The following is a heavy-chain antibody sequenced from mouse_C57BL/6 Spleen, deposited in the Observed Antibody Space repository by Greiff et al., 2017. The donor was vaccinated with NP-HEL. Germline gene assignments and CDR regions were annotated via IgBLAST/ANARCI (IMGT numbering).Heavy chain of an antibody. J-gene: IGHJ3*01. CDR1: GFNTKDDY. V-gene: IGHV14-4*01. Sequence: EVKLVESGAELVRPGASVKLSCTASGFNTKDDYMHWVKQRPEQGLEWIGWIDPENGDTEYASKFQGKATITADTSSNTAYLQLSSLTSEDTAVYYCTTFITTVVAPGFAYWGQGTLVTVSA. CDR2: IDPENGDT. CDR3: TTFITTVVAPGFAY. D-gene: IGHD1-1*01.